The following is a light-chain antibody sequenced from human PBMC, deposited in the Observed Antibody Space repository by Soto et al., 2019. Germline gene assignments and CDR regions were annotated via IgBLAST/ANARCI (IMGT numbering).Light chain of an antibody. J-gene: IGLJ1*01. V-gene: IGLV2-14*03. CDR3: NSYTSNNTYV. Sequence: SALTQPPPLSWSPRQAITNSCRGTSRVVCAFYYVALYQQHPRKAPKLMIYDVSNRPSGVSNRFSGSKSGNTASLTISGLRAEDEADYYCNSYTSNNTYVFGTGTKVTVL. CDR1: SRVVCAFYY. CDR2: DVS.